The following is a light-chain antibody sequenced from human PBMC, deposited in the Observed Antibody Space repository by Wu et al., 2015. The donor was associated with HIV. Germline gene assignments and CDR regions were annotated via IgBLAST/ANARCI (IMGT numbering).Light chain of an antibody. CDR3: QQYGSSPDS. CDR2: GAS. Sequence: DIVLTQSPGTLSLSPGERATLSCRASESMSSTYLAWYQQKPGQAPRLLIYGASSRATGIPDRFSGSGSGTDFTLTISRLEPEDFAVYYCQQYGSSPDSFGQGTKLEIK. V-gene: IGKV3-20*01. J-gene: IGKJ2*03. CDR1: ESMSSTY.